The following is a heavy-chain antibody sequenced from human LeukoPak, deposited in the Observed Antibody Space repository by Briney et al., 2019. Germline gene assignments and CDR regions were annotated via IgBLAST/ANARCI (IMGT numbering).Heavy chain of an antibody. CDR2: IYRGGRR. CDR1: GFTFSNNY. Sequence: PGGSLRLSCAASGFTFSNNYMTWVRQAPGKGLEWVSLIYRGGRRYFPDSVKGLFTISRDDSNNTLYLQMNSLRAEDAAVYYCARVGGEDGYTNNYFDYWGQGTLVTVSS. D-gene: IGHD4-11*01. V-gene: IGHV3-53*01. J-gene: IGHJ4*02. CDR3: ARVGGEDGYTNNYFDY.